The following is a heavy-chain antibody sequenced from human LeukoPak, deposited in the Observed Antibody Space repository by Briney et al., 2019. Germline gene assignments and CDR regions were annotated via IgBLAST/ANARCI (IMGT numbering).Heavy chain of an antibody. CDR3: ARFSTSFDY. J-gene: IGHJ4*02. V-gene: IGHV3-21*01. D-gene: IGHD2-2*01. CDR2: ISSSSSYI. Sequence: GGSLRLSCAASGFTFSSYSMNWVRQAPGKGLEWVSSISSSSSYIYYADSVKGRFTIARANAKNPLYLQMNRLRAEDTAVYYCARFSTSFDYWGQGTLVTVSS. CDR1: GFTFSSYS.